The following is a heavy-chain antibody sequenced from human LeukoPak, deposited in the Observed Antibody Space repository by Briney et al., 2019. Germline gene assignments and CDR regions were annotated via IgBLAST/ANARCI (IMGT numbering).Heavy chain of an antibody. CDR1: SYSISSGFY. CDR3: ARRRGSGRVYYMDV. D-gene: IGHD3-10*01. J-gene: IGHJ6*03. V-gene: IGHV4-38-2*02. CDR2: IFHSGST. Sequence: SETLSLTCSVSSYSISSGFYWGWIRQPPGKGLEWIGSIFHSGSTYYNPSVKSRVTKSVDTSKNQFSLKLSSVTAADTAVYYCARRRGSGRVYYMDVWGKGTTVTISS.